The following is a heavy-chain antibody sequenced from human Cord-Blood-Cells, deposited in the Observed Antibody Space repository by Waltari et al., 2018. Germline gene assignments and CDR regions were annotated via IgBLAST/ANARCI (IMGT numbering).Heavy chain of an antibody. CDR3: SRYCRPAGSSTSCYKIYRDAFDI. V-gene: IGHV4-34*01. J-gene: IGHJ3*02. D-gene: IGHD2-2*02. CDR2: IKHSGST. CDR1: GGSFRGYY. Sequence: QVQLQQWGAGLLKPSETLSTTCAVYGGSFRGYYWSWSRQPPGQGLECIGEIKHSGSTNYNPSLKSRVTISVDTSKNQFSLKLSSVTAADTAVYYCSRYCRPAGSSTSCYKIYRDAFDIWGQGTMVTVSS.